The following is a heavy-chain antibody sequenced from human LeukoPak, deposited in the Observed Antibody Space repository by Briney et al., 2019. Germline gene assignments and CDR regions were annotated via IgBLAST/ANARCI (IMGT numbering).Heavy chain of an antibody. Sequence: PGGSLRLSCAASGFTFSSYEMSWVRQAPGKGLEWVSATSSSDAGTYHADSVKGRFTISRDNSKNTLYLQMNSLRAEDTAVYYCAKRRGLELLYYYYMDVWGKGTTVTFSS. D-gene: IGHD1-7*01. V-gene: IGHV3-23*01. CDR2: TSSSDAGT. CDR3: AKRRGLELLYYYYMDV. J-gene: IGHJ6*03. CDR1: GFTFSSYE.